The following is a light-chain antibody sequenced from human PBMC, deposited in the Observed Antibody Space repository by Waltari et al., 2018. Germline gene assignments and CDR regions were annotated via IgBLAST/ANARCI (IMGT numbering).Light chain of an antibody. CDR2: KAS. CDR3: QQYDTLPVT. J-gene: IGKJ4*01. Sequence: TGRASQSVKNNLAWYQQKPGKAPKVVIHKASKLQSGVPSRFSVSGFGTEFTLTISSLQPDDFATYYCQQYDTLPVTFGGGTEVEIK. V-gene: IGKV1-5*03. CDR1: QSVKNN.